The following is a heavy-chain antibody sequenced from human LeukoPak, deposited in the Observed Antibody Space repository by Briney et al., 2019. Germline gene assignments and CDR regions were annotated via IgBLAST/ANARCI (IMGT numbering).Heavy chain of an antibody. Sequence: SETLSLTCTVSGGSISSYYWSWIRQPPEKGLEWIGYIYYSGSTNYNPSLKSRVTISVDTSKNQFSLKLSSVTTADTAVYYCARLSIRGEGSILVDPWGQGTLVTVSS. V-gene: IGHV4-59*08. D-gene: IGHD6-13*01. CDR1: GGSISSYY. CDR2: IYYSGST. CDR3: ARLSIRGEGSILVDP. J-gene: IGHJ5*02.